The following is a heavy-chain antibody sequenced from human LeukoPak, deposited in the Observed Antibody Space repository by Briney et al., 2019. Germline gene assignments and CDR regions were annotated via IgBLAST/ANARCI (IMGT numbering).Heavy chain of an antibody. CDR3: ARVGCSGGGCSSRGDNYYGMDV. V-gene: IGHV3-21*01. CDR2: ISSTGNYI. J-gene: IGHJ6*02. Sequence: GSLRLSCAASCFTFGSYSMNWVRQAPRKGLEWGSSISSTGNYIKYADSLEGRFTISRDNAKNSLYLQMNSLRAEDTAVYFCARVGCSGGGCSSRGDNYYGMDVWGQGTTVIVSS. CDR1: CFTFGSYS. D-gene: IGHD2-15*01.